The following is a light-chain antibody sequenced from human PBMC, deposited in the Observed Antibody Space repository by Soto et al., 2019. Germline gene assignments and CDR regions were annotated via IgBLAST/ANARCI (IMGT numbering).Light chain of an antibody. CDR2: DVV. J-gene: IGLJ3*02. V-gene: IGLV2-11*01. CDR1: SSDVGGHNY. Sequence: QSALTQPRSVSGSPGQSVTISCTGTSSDVGGHNYVSWYQQYPGKAPKLMIYDVVKRPSGVPDRFSGSKSGNTASLTISGLQAEDEADYYCYSYAGSYTWVFGGGTKVTVL. CDR3: YSYAGSYTWV.